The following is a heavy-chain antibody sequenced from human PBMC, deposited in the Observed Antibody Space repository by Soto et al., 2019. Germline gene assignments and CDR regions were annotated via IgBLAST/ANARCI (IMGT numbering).Heavy chain of an antibody. J-gene: IGHJ6*02. CDR2: ISYEGSNK. Sequence: QVQLVESGGGVVQPGRSLRLSCAASGFTFSRYGMHWVRQAPGKGLEWVALISYEGSNKYYADSVKGRFTISRDNSKNTLFLQMNSLGAEDTAVYYCAKEEIYSEYYYYGMDVWGQGTAVTVSS. CDR3: AKEEIYSEYYYYGMDV. CDR1: GFTFSRYG. D-gene: IGHD1-26*01. V-gene: IGHV3-30*18.